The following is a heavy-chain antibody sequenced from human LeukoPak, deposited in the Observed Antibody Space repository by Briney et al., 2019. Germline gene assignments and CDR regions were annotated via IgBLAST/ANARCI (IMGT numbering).Heavy chain of an antibody. CDR2: IYSGGST. CDR3: AKEDAVFGVVTFDY. CDR1: GFTVSSNY. V-gene: IGHV3-53*01. J-gene: IGHJ4*02. D-gene: IGHD3-3*01. Sequence: GGSLRLSCAASGFTVSSNYMSWVRQAPGKGLEWVSVIYSGGSTYYADSVKGRFTISRDNSKNTLYLQMNSLRAEDTAVYYCAKEDAVFGVVTFDYWGQGTLVTVSS.